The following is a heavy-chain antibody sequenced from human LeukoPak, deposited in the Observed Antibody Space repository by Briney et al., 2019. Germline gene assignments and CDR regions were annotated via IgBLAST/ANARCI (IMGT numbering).Heavy chain of an antibody. V-gene: IGHV4-39*01. CDR2: IYYSGST. J-gene: IGHJ4*02. CDR1: GGSISSSSDY. D-gene: IGHD1-26*01. Sequence: SETLSLTCTVSGGSISSSSDYWGWIRQPPGKGLEWIGSIYYSGSTYYNPSLKSRVTISVDTSKNQFSLKLSSVTAADTAVYYCARHNSVWELPTTFDYWGQGTLVTVSS. CDR3: ARHNSVWELPTTFDY.